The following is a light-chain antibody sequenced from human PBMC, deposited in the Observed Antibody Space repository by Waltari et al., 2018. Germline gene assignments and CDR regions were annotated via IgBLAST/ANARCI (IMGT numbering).Light chain of an antibody. J-gene: IGKJ1*01. CDR1: QRVLSSSNKKNY. V-gene: IGKV4-1*01. CDR3: QQYYSSPPT. Sequence: DIVMTPSPDSLAVSLGERDTLHCQSTQRVLSSSNKKNYFTWDQQKPGQPPKLPIYWASTRESGVPDRFSGSGSGTDFTLTISSLQAEDVAVYYCQQYYSSPPTFGQGTKVEIK. CDR2: WAS.